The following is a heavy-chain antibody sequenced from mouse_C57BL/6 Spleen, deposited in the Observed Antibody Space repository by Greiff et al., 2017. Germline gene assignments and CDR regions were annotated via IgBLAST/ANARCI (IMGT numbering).Heavy chain of an antibody. CDR2: IYWDDDK. V-gene: IGHV8-12*01. Sequence: QVTLKESGPGILQSSQTLSLTCSFSGFSLSTSGMGVSWIRQPSGKGLEWLAHIYWDDDKRYNPSLKSRLTIAKDTSRNQVFLTITSVDTADTATYYCARRGHSIYDWEAFDYWGQGTTLTVSS. CDR3: ARRGHSIYDWEAFDY. D-gene: IGHD2-12*01. CDR1: GFSLSTSGMG. J-gene: IGHJ2*01.